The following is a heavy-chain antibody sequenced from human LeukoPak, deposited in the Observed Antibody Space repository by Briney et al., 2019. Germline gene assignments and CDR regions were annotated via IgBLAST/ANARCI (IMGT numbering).Heavy chain of an antibody. CDR2: ITDSGNYI. J-gene: IGHJ4*02. CDR1: GFTFSNFA. CDR3: ASDGSGWSMDY. D-gene: IGHD6-19*01. Sequence: GGSLRLSCSTSGFTFSNFAMSWVRQAPGKGLEWVSTITDSGNYIYYADSVRGRFTMSRDNAKNSLYLQMNSLRAEDTALYYCASDGSGWSMDYWGQGTLVTVSS. V-gene: IGHV3-21*01.